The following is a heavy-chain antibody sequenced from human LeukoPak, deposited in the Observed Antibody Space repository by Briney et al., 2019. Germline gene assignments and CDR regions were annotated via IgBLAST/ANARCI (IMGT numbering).Heavy chain of an antibody. D-gene: IGHD2-2*01. CDR1: GDSVSSNSAA. CDR3: AREEDIVVVPASPTFDY. V-gene: IGHV6-1*01. CDR2: TYYRSKWYN. Sequence: SQTLSLTCAISGDSVSSNSAAWNWIRQSPSRGLEWLGRTYYRSKWYNDYAVSVKSRITINPDTSKNQFSLQLNSVTPEDTAVYYCAREEDIVVVPASPTFDYWGQGTLVTVSS. J-gene: IGHJ4*02.